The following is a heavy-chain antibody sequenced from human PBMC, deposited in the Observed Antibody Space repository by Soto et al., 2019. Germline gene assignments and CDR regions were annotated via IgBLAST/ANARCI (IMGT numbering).Heavy chain of an antibody. Sequence: QVQLVESGGGVVQPGRSLRLSCAASGFTFSSYGMHWVRQAPGKGLEWVAVIWYDGSNKYYADSVKGRFTISRDNSKNTLYLQMNSRRAEDTAVYYCAREGIAVAGTPDATYYFDYWGQGTLVTVSS. D-gene: IGHD6-19*01. CDR3: AREGIAVAGTPDATYYFDY. CDR2: IWYDGSNK. J-gene: IGHJ4*02. CDR1: GFTFSSYG. V-gene: IGHV3-33*01.